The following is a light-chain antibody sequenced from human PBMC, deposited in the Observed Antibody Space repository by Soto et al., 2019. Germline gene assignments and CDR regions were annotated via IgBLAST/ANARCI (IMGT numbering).Light chain of an antibody. CDR3: QQYNNWPPWT. V-gene: IGKV3-15*01. CDR1: QSISFY. Sequence: EIVLAQSPATLSLSPGERATLSCRASQSISFYLTWYQHKPGQAPRLLIYGASTRATGIPARFSGSGSGTEFTLTISSLQSEDFAVYYCQQYNNWPPWTFGQGTKVDIK. J-gene: IGKJ1*01. CDR2: GAS.